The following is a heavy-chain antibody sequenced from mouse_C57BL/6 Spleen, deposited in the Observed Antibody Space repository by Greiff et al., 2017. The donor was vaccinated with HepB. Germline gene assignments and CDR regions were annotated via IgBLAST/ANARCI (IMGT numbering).Heavy chain of an antibody. CDR2: IDPEDGET. Sequence: EVKLVESGAELVKPGASVKLSCTASGFNIKDYYMHWVKQRTEQGLEWIGRIDPEDGETKYAPKFQGKATITADTSSNTAYLQLSSLTSEDTAVYYCARGTTVIAPFDYWGQGTPLTVSS. D-gene: IGHD1-1*01. V-gene: IGHV14-2*01. J-gene: IGHJ2*01. CDR1: GFNIKDYY. CDR3: ARGTTVIAPFDY.